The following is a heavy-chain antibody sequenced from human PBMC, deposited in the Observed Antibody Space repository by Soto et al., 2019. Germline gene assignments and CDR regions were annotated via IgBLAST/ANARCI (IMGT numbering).Heavy chain of an antibody. V-gene: IGHV4-59*08. CDR1: GGSISSYY. J-gene: IGHJ3*02. CDR3: ARRYGWAFDI. CDR2: IYYSGSP. Sequence: QVQLQESGPGLVKPSETLSLTCTVSGGSISSYYWSWIRQPPGKGLEWIGYIYYSGSPNYNPSLKRRVTIAVDTSKNQFSLKLSSVTAADTAVYYCARRYGWAFDIWGQGTMVTVSS. D-gene: IGHD3-16*01.